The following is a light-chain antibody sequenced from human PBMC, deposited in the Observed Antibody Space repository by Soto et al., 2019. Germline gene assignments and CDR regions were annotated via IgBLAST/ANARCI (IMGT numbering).Light chain of an antibody. CDR2: AAS. CDR3: QLCYSTLRR. J-gene: IGKJ1*01. CDR1: QSISSY. Sequence: DIQMKQSPSSLSVSVGDRVTITCRASQSISSYLNWYQQKPGKAPKLLIYAASSLQSGVPSRFSGSGSGTDFTLTISSLQPEDFVTYYCQLCYSTLRRFCQGTMVDIK. V-gene: IGKV1-39*01.